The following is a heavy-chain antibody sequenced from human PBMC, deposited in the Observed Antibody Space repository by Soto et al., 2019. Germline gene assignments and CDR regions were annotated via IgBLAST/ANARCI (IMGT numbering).Heavy chain of an antibody. Sequence: PGGSLRLSCAASGFTFSSYAMHWVRQAPGKGLEWVAVISYDGSNKYYADSVKGRFTISRDNSKNTLYLQMNSLRAEDTAVYYCARDPRGYSYGYLARYYFDYWGQGTLVTSPQ. V-gene: IGHV3-30-3*01. D-gene: IGHD5-18*01. J-gene: IGHJ4*02. CDR1: GFTFSSYA. CDR2: ISYDGSNK. CDR3: ARDPRGYSYGYLARYYFDY.